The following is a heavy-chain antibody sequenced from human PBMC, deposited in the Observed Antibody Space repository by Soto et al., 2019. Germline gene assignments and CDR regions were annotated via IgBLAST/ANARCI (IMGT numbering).Heavy chain of an antibody. CDR3: ARYSTTYGSGTYTFDY. V-gene: IGHV4-59*01. CDR1: GGSISSYY. CDR2: IYYSGST. J-gene: IGHJ4*02. D-gene: IGHD3-10*01. Sequence: QVQLQESGPGLVKPSETLSLTCTVSGGSISSYYWSWIRQPPGQGLEWIGYIYYSGSTNYNPSLKSRVTISVDTSKNQFSLKLSSVTAADTAVYYCARYSTTYGSGTYTFDYWGQGTLVTVSS.